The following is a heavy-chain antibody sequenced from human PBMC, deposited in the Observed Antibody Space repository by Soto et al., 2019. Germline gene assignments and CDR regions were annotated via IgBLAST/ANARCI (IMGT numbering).Heavy chain of an antibody. CDR1: GGTFSKYA. V-gene: IGHV1-69*14. D-gene: IGHD2-21*01. Sequence: QDQLVQSGAEVRKPGSSVKVSCKASGGTFSKYAISWVRQAPGQGPEWMGGILPIYSTRNYANYAQKFQGRVTITADTSTNTAYMDLSGLKSADTAVYYWARGAVVVTNYYFAQWEQGTLVTFAS. CDR3: ARGAVVVTNYYFAQ. J-gene: IGHJ4*02. CDR2: ILPIYSTRNYA.